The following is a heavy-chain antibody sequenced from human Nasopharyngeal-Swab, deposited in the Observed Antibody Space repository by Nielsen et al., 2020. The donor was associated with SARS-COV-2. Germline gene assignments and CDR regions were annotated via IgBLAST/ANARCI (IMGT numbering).Heavy chain of an antibody. CDR3: ARGTDDDYVWGSTFDY. CDR2: ISYDGSNK. J-gene: IGHJ4*02. D-gene: IGHD3-16*01. CDR1: GFTFSSYA. Sequence: GESLKISCAASGFTFSSYAMHWVRQAPGKGLEWVAFISYDGSNKYYADSVKGRFTISRDNSKNTLYLQMNSLRAEDTAVYYCARGTDDDYVWGSTFDYWGQGTLVTVSS. V-gene: IGHV3-30-3*01.